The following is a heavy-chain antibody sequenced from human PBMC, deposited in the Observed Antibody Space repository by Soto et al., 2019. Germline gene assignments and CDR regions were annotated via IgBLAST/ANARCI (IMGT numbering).Heavy chain of an antibody. CDR3: AASSSVAAAGYFKF. V-gene: IGHV1-69*01. CDR1: GDLFNNYA. D-gene: IGHD6-13*01. Sequence: QVQLVQSGVEVKEPGSSVQVSCKATGDLFNNYAFNWVRQAPGQGLEWMGRISPLFSTTNYAHKLQGRVTIGADELTTILYLEVSNLESEDTAMYYCAASSSVAAAGYFKFWGQGTLVPVSP. J-gene: IGHJ4*02. CDR2: ISPLFSTT.